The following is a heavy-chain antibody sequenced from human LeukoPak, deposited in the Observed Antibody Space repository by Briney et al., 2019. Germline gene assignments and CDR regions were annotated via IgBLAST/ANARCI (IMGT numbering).Heavy chain of an antibody. J-gene: IGHJ4*02. V-gene: IGHV5-51*01. CDR2: IYPGDSDT. D-gene: IGHD3-22*01. Sequence: GESLKISCKGSGYSFTSYWIGWVRQMPGKGLEWMGIIYPGDSDTRYSPSFRGQVTISADKSISTAYLQWSSLKASDTAMYYCARQWGALYYYDSSGYYSPLDYWGQGTLVTVSS. CDR1: GYSFTSYW. CDR3: ARQWGALYYYDSSGYYSPLDY.